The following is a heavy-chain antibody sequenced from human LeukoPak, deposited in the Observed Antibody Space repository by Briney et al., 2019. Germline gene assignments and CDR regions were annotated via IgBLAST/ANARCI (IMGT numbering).Heavy chain of an antibody. J-gene: IGHJ4*02. D-gene: IGHD2-21*01. CDR2: ISGSGGST. Sequence: GGSLRLSCAASGFTFSSSGMHWVRQAPGKGLEWVSAISGSGGSTYYADSVKGRFTISRDNSKNTLYLQMNSLRAEDTAVYYCAKESMVASPTCGGDCYSPCYFDYWGQGTLVTVSS. CDR3: AKESMVASPTCGGDCYSPCYFDY. CDR1: GFTFSSSG. V-gene: IGHV3-23*01.